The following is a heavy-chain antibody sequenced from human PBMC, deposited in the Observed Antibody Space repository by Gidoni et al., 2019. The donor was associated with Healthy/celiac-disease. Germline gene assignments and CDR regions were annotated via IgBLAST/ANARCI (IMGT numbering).Heavy chain of an antibody. CDR3: ARAQYSSSYGFDY. J-gene: IGHJ4*02. D-gene: IGHD6-6*01. CDR1: GGSISSYY. Sequence: QVQLQESGPGLVKPSETLSLTCTVSGGSISSYYWSWIRQPPGKGLEWIGYIYYSGSTNYNPSLKSRVTISVDTSKNQFSLKLSSVTAADTAVYYCARAQYSSSYGFDYWGQGTLVTVSS. V-gene: IGHV4-59*01. CDR2: IYYSGST.